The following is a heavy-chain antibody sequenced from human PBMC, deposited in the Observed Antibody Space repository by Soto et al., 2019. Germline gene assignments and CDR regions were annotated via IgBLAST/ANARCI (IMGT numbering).Heavy chain of an antibody. CDR3: ATAQKRGYSNGRYYFDY. J-gene: IGHJ4*02. CDR2: ISSSGGST. CDR1: GFTFSAYA. V-gene: IGHV3-23*01. Sequence: GGSLRLSCVASGFTFSAYALNWVRQAPGKGLEWVSVISSSGGSTYYADSVKGRFTISRDNSKNTLYLQINSLRTEDTAVYYCATAQKRGYSNGRYYFDYWGQGTLVTVSS. D-gene: IGHD5-18*01.